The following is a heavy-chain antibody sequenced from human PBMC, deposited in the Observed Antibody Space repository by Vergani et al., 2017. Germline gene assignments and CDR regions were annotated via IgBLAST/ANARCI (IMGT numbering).Heavy chain of an antibody. CDR3: AKGGRRGCSGGSCYSTSY. CDR2: IRYDGSNK. Sequence: QVQLVESGGGVVQPGGSLRLSCIGSGYTFGHFDMHGVRQAPGKGLAWVAFIRYDGSNKYYADSVKGRFPISRDNSKNTLYLQMNSLRAEDTAVYYCAKGGRRGCSGGSCYSTSYWGQGTLVTVSS. CDR1: GYTFGHFD. D-gene: IGHD2-15*01. V-gene: IGHV3-30*02. J-gene: IGHJ4*02.